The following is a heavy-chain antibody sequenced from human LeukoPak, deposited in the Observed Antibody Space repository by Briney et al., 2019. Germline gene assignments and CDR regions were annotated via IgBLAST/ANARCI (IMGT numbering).Heavy chain of an antibody. Sequence: KPGGSLRLSCAASGFTFADYAMIWVRQAPGKGLEWVSFISSSSHFIYYADSVKGRFTISRDNAKNPLFLQMNSLGAEDTAVYYCARDPGYTSTWHYWGQGTLVTVSS. D-gene: IGHD6-13*01. J-gene: IGHJ4*02. CDR1: GFTFADYA. CDR3: ARDPGYTSTWHY. CDR2: ISSSSHFI. V-gene: IGHV3-21*01.